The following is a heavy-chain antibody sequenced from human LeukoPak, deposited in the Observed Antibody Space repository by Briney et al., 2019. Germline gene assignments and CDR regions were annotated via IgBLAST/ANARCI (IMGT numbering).Heavy chain of an antibody. CDR3: ARHKYSSGWPPEGAFDI. Sequence: SETQSLTCAVYGGSFSGYYWSWIRQPPGKGLEWIGEINHSGSTNYNPSLKSRVTISVDTSKNQFSLKLSSVTAADTAVYYCARHKYSSGWPPEGAFDIWGQGTMVTVSS. CDR2: INHSGST. J-gene: IGHJ3*02. V-gene: IGHV4-34*01. CDR1: GGSFSGYY. D-gene: IGHD6-19*01.